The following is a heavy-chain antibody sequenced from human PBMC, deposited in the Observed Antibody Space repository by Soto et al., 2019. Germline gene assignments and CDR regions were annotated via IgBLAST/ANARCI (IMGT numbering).Heavy chain of an antibody. D-gene: IGHD3-10*01. V-gene: IGHV1-46*01. Sequence: ASVKISCKASGYDFTDHYIHWVRQAPGQGLEWMGIISPDGGSTRYSQQFQARITMTRDTSTSTVYMELSSLRSDDTAVYYCARAPRGGVIIVITSAQVDYWGQGTLVTVSS. J-gene: IGHJ4*02. CDR2: ISPDGGST. CDR3: ARAPRGGVIIVITSAQVDY. CDR1: GYDFTDHY.